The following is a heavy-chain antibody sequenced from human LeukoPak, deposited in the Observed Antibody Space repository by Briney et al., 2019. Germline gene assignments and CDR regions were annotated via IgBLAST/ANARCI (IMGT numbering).Heavy chain of an antibody. D-gene: IGHD6-19*01. Sequence: SETLSLTCTVSGGSISSYYWSWIRQPPGKGLEWIGYIYYTGSTNYNPSLKSRVTISVDTSKNQFSLELSSVTAADTAVFYCARPVAGTVDAFDIWGQGTMVTVSS. CDR3: ARPVAGTVDAFDI. CDR2: IYYTGST. CDR1: GGSISSYY. V-gene: IGHV4-59*08. J-gene: IGHJ3*02.